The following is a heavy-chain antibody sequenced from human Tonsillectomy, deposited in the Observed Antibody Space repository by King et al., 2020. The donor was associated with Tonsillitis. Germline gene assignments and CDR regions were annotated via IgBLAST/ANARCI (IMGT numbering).Heavy chain of an antibody. CDR2: ISGSGGST. CDR1: GFTFSSYA. V-gene: IGHV3-23*04. D-gene: IGHD3-10*01. J-gene: IGHJ6*02. CDR3: AKDGTGSYYYYYYGMDV. Sequence: VQLVESGGGLVQPGGSLRLSCAASGFTFSSYAMSWVRQAPGKGLEWVSAISGSGGSTYYADSVKGRFTISRDNSKNTLDLQMNSLRAEDTAVYYGAKDGTGSYYYYYYGMDVWGQGTTVTVSS.